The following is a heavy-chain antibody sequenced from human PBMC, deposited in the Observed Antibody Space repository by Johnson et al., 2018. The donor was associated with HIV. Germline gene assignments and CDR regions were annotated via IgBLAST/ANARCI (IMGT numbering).Heavy chain of an antibody. Sequence: MLLVESGGGLVKPGGSLRLSCAASGFTFSGSAMHCVRQASGKGLEWVGRIRSKANSYATAYAASVKGRFTISRDDSKNTAYLQMNSLRAEDTAVYYCAREGGEGAFDIWGHGTMVTVSS. CDR3: AREGGEGAFDI. D-gene: IGHD3-10*01. CDR2: IRSKANSYAT. V-gene: IGHV3-73*01. CDR1: GFTFSGSA. J-gene: IGHJ3*02.